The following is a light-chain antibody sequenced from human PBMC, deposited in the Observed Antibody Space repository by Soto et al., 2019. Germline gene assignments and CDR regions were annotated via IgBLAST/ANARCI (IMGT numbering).Light chain of an antibody. CDR1: QGIRND. V-gene: IGKV1-6*01. Sequence: AIQMTQSPSSLSACVGDRVTITCRASQGIRNDIGWYQQKPGKAPKLLIYAASRLQSGVQSRFSCSGSGTDFTLTISSLQPEDFATYYCLQHSNYPLTFGQGNKVEIK. CDR2: AAS. CDR3: LQHSNYPLT. J-gene: IGKJ1*01.